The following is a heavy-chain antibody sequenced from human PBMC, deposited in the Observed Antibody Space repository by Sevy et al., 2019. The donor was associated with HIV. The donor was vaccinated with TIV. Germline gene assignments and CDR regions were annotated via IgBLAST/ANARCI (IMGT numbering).Heavy chain of an antibody. Sequence: SETLSLTCTVSGGSISSSDNYWGWIRQPPGRGLDWIASSYYSGSTYYNPSLKSRVTISVDTSKNQFSLKLRSVTAADTAVYYCARRRVDDYYGSGTPPLVHGPFDIWGQGKMVTVSS. CDR1: GGSISSSDNY. J-gene: IGHJ3*02. D-gene: IGHD3-10*01. V-gene: IGHV4-39*01. CDR2: SYYSGST. CDR3: ARRRVDDYYGSGTPPLVHGPFDI.